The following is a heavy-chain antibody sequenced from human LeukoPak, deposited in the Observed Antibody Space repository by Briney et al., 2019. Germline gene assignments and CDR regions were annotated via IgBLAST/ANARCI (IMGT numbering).Heavy chain of an antibody. CDR3: ARGDSSSWYSYYYYMDV. CDR1: GGSISSSSYY. V-gene: IGHV4-61*01. J-gene: IGHJ6*03. Sequence: SETLSLTCTVSGGSISSSSYYWSWIRQPPGKGLEWIGYIYYSGSTNYNPSLKSRVTISVDTSKNQFSLKLSSVTAADTAVYYCARGDSSSWYSYYYYMDVWGKGTTVTVSS. CDR2: IYYSGST. D-gene: IGHD6-13*01.